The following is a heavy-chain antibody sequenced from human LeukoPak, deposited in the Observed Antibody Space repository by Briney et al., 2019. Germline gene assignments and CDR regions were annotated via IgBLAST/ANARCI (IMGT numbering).Heavy chain of an antibody. CDR1: GGSISSGSYY. J-gene: IGHJ3*02. D-gene: IGHD3-3*01. Sequence: PSQTLSLTCTVSGGSISSGSYYWSWIRQPAGKGLEWIGRIYTSGGTNYNPSLKSRVTISVDTSKNQFSLKLSSVTAADTAVYYCARESPPTYYDFWSGYYVDAFDIWGQGTMVTVSS. CDR3: ARESPPTYYDFWSGYYVDAFDI. CDR2: IYTSGGT. V-gene: IGHV4-61*02.